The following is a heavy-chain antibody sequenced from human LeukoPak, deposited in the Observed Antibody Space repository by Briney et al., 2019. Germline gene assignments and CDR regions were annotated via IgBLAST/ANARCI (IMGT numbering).Heavy chain of an antibody. V-gene: IGHV1-18*01. CDR1: GYTFTSYG. J-gene: IGHJ6*03. Sequence: ASVKVSCKASGYTFTSYGISWVRQAPGQGLEWMGWISAYNGNTNYAQKLQGRVTMTTDTSTSTAYMELRSLRSDDTAVYYCARDGPIAAAGPKLYYYMDVWGKGTTVTVSS. CDR2: ISAYNGNT. D-gene: IGHD6-13*01. CDR3: ARDGPIAAAGPKLYYYMDV.